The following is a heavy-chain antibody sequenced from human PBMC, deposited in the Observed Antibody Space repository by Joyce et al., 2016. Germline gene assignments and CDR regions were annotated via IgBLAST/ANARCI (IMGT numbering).Heavy chain of an antibody. CDR2: IYQSMTT. V-gene: IGHV4-30-2*01. J-gene: IGHJ4*02. CDR1: DASVSRGAFF. Sequence: QLQPLESGSRLLKPSQTLSLTCAVSDASVSRGAFFCRCFRQTPGKGMEWIGDIYQSMTTDSTPSLTGRVSVSVDGSRNQFSLQLTSVTAADTAVYYCARGRIQLWAQNFAMGRLIDYWGQGSLVIVSS. D-gene: IGHD2-21*01. CDR3: ARGRIQLWAQNFAMGRLIDY.